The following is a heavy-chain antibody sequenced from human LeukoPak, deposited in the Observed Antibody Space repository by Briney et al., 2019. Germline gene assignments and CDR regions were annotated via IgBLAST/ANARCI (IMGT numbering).Heavy chain of an antibody. J-gene: IGHJ6*03. CDR1: GFTFSSYG. CDR2: ISGSGGST. D-gene: IGHD2-21*02. V-gene: IGHV3-23*01. CDR3: ARGRHIVVVTAIPAVGYYYMDV. Sequence: GGSLRLSRAASGFTFSSYGMSWVRQGPGKGLECVSAISGSGGSTYYADSVKGRFTISRDNAKNSLYLQMNSLRAEDTAVYYCARGRHIVVVTAIPAVGYYYMDVWGKGTTVTISS.